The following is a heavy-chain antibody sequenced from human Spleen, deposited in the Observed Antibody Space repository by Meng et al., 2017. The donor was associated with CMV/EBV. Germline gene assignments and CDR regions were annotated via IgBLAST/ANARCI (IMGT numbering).Heavy chain of an antibody. CDR1: RFPISSHSR. CDR3: ARGKQDAWELLAY. Sequence: QQPLPQPVPPLVHPTPTPSLSVAFSRFPISSHSRWTWVRQPPGKGLDWIRDIDDSESTNYNPSLNSRISISLDKSKNHFSLKVNSVAAADTAVYYCARGKQDAWELLAYWGQGALVTVSS. J-gene: IGHJ4*02. V-gene: IGHV4-4*02. CDR2: IDDSEST. D-gene: IGHD1-26*01.